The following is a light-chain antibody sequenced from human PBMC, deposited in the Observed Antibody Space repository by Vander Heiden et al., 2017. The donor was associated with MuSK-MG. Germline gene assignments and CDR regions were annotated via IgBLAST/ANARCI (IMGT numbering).Light chain of an antibody. CDR1: QSVSSNY. CDR3: QQDDSSPRT. J-gene: IGKJ1*01. V-gene: IGKV3-20*01. CDR2: GAS. Sequence: EIVLTQAPGTLSLSPGERATLSCRASQSVSSNYLAWYQQKPGQAPRLLIYGASSRAAGIPDRFSGSGSGTDFTLTISRLEPEDFAVYYCQQDDSSPRTFGQGTKVDIK.